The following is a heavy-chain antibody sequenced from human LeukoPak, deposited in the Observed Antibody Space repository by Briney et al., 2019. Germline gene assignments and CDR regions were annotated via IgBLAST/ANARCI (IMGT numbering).Heavy chain of an antibody. Sequence: GGSLRLSCAASGFTFTSYAMSWVRQAPGKGLEWVSGISGSGGSTYYADSVKGRFTISRDNSKNTLYLQMNSLRAEDTAVYYCGKTLLTTSLDYWGPGTLATVSS. J-gene: IGHJ4*02. CDR1: GFTFTSYA. CDR2: ISGSGGST. V-gene: IGHV3-23*01. D-gene: IGHD4-17*01. CDR3: GKTLLTTSLDY.